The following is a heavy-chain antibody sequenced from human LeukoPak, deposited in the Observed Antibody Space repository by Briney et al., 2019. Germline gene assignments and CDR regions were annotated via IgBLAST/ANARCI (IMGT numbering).Heavy chain of an antibody. Sequence: SQTLSLTCTVSGGSISSGGYYWSWIRQHPGKGLEWIGYIYYSGSTYYNPSLKSRVTISVDTSKNQFSLKLSSVTATDTAVYYCAREAMGGTGTTDYWGQGTLVTVSS. CDR3: AREAMGGTGTTDY. V-gene: IGHV4-31*03. CDR1: GGSISSGGYY. CDR2: IYYSGST. J-gene: IGHJ4*02. D-gene: IGHD1-7*01.